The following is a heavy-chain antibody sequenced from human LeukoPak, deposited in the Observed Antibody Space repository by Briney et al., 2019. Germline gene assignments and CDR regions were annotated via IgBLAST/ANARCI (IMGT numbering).Heavy chain of an antibody. D-gene: IGHD2-15*01. V-gene: IGHV1-69*05. CDR3: ARDRCSGGSCYPKPKQTPDAFDI. Sequence: SVKVSCKASRGTFSSYAISWVRQAPGQGLEWMGRIIPIFGTANYAQKFQGRVTITTDESTSTAYMELSSLRSEDTAVYYCARDRCSGGSCYPKPKQTPDAFDIWGQGTMVTVSS. J-gene: IGHJ3*02. CDR2: IIPIFGTA. CDR1: RGTFSSYA.